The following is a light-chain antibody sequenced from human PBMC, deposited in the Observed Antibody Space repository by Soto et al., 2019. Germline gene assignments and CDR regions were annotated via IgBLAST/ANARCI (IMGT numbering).Light chain of an antibody. Sequence: QSVLTQPASVSGSPEQSITISCTGTSSDVGSYNLVSWYQQHPGKAPKLMIYGVNKRPSGVSNRFSGSKSGNTASLTISGLQAEDEAVYYCGSYAGLSTFSAFGTGTMVT. CDR2: GVN. V-gene: IGLV2-23*02. J-gene: IGLJ1*01. CDR3: GSYAGLSTFSA. CDR1: SSDVGSYNL.